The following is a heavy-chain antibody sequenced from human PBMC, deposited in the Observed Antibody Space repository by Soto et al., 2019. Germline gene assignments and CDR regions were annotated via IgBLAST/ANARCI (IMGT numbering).Heavy chain of an antibody. Sequence: SETLSLTCTVSGDSISSSDYFWGWIRQPPGKGREWIAFISYSGTTYYSPSLKSRATISVDTSKNQFSLRLSSVTAADTSVYYCAHRLAATGLFDYWGQGTLVTVSS. CDR2: ISYSGTT. CDR1: GDSISSSDYF. CDR3: AHRLAATGLFDY. D-gene: IGHD6-13*01. V-gene: IGHV4-39*01. J-gene: IGHJ4*02.